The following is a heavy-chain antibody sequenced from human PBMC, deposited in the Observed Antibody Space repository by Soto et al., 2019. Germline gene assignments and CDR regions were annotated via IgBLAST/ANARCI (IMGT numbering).Heavy chain of an antibody. V-gene: IGHV1-8*01. Sequence: GASVKVSCKASGYTFTSYDINWVRQATGQGLERMRWMNPNSGNTGYAQKFQGRVTMTRNTSISTAYMELSSLRSEDTAVYYCARGGVLRYFDWLLPNNWFDPWGQGTLVTVSS. CDR1: GYTFTSYD. J-gene: IGHJ5*02. D-gene: IGHD3-9*01. CDR2: MNPNSGNT. CDR3: ARGGVLRYFDWLLPNNWFDP.